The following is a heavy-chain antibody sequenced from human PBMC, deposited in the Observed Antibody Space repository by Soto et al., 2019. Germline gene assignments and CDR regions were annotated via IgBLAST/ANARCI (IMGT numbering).Heavy chain of an antibody. CDR2: SKHSGST. CDR3: ARGTNYGFWRGYLVENWFDP. Sequence: QVQLQQWGAGLLKPSETLSLTCAVYGGSFSGYYWSWIRQPPGTGLEWLGASKHSGSTKYNQSLKSRVTRSVDTSQNQSYLKLSSVTAADTAVYYGARGTNYGFWRGYLVENWFDPWGQGNLVNGSS. V-gene: IGHV4-34*01. D-gene: IGHD3-3*01. CDR1: GGSFSGYY. J-gene: IGHJ5*02.